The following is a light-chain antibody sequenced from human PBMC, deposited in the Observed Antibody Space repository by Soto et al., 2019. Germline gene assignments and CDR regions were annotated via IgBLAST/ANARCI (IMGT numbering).Light chain of an antibody. Sequence: DIQMTQSPSTLSASVGDRVTITSRASQSISSWLAWYQQKPGKAPKLLIYDASSLESGVPSRFSGSGSGTEFTLTIRRLQPDDFATYYCQQYNSYSLWTFGQGTKVEIK. CDR2: DAS. CDR3: QQYNSYSLWT. J-gene: IGKJ1*01. V-gene: IGKV1-5*01. CDR1: QSISSW.